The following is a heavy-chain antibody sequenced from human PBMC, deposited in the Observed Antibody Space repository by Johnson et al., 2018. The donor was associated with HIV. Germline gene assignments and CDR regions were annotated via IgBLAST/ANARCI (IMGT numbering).Heavy chain of an antibody. Sequence: VQLVESGGGLVKPGGSLRLSCAASGFTFSDYYMSWIRQAPGKGLEWVSAISGSGGSTYYADSVKGRFTISRDNSKNTLYLQMNSLRAEDTAVYYCAKVSWEARLGDPFDIWGQGTMVTVSS. CDR1: GFTFSDYY. CDR2: ISGSGGST. V-gene: IGHV3-23*04. D-gene: IGHD1-26*01. J-gene: IGHJ3*02. CDR3: AKVSWEARLGDPFDI.